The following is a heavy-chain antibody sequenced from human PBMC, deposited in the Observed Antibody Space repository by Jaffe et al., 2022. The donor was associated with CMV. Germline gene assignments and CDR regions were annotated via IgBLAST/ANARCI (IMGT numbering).Heavy chain of an antibody. CDR3: ARRYYDSSGSYFDY. D-gene: IGHD3-22*01. J-gene: IGHJ4*02. Sequence: QVQLQESGPGLVKPSETLSLTCTVSGGSISSYYWSWIRQPPGKGLEWIGYIYYSGSTNYNPSLKSRVTISVDTSKNQFSLKLSSVTAADTAVYYCARRYYDSSGSYFDYWGQGTLVTVSS. V-gene: IGHV4-59*01. CDR1: GGSISSYY. CDR2: IYYSGST.